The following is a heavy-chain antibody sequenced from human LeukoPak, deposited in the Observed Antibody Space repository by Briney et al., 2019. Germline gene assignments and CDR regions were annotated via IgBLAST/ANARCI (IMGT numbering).Heavy chain of an antibody. V-gene: IGHV5-10-1*01. CDR2: IDPSYSYT. CDR3: VAAFDY. CDR1: GYSFTSYW. J-gene: IGHJ4*02. Sequence: GEALRISCKGSGYSFTSYWINWVRQMPGKGLEWMGRIDPSYSYTNYSPSVQGHVTISDDKSSTPAYLQWNSLKASDTAMYYCVAAFDYWGQGTLVTVSS. D-gene: IGHD6-19*01.